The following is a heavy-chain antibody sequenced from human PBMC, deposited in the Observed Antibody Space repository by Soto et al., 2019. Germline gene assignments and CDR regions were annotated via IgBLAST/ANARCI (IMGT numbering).Heavy chain of an antibody. CDR3: ALGYSYGYADY. D-gene: IGHD5-18*01. V-gene: IGHV1-69*02. CDR2: IIPILGIA. Sequence: ASVKVSCKASGGTFSSYTISWVRQAPGQGLEWMGRIIPILGIANYAQKFQGRVTITADKSTSTAYMELSSLRSEDTAVYYCALGYSYGYADYWGQGTLVTVSS. J-gene: IGHJ4*02. CDR1: GGTFSSYT.